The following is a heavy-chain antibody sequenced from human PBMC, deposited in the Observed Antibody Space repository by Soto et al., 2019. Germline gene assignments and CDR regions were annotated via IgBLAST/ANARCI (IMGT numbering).Heavy chain of an antibody. J-gene: IGHJ1*01. CDR3: AVVLGYCSGGSCFHTEYFQH. V-gene: IGHV4-59*01. CDR1: GGSISSYY. CDR2: IYYSGST. Sequence: QVQLQESGPGLVKPSETLSLTCTVSGGSISSYYWSWIRQPPGKGLEWIGYIYYSGSTNYNPSLKSRVTRSVDTSKNQFSLQLSSVTAADTAVYYCAVVLGYCSGGSCFHTEYFQHWGQGTLVTVSS. D-gene: IGHD2-15*01.